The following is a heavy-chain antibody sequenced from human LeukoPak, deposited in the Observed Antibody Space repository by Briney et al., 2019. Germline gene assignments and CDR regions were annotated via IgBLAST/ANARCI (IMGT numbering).Heavy chain of an antibody. CDR3: ARVLIGAAVSDAFDI. Sequence: PSETLSLTCTVSGGSIGSSSYSWGWIRQPPGKGLEWIGNLYHGGYTSFNPSLKSRVTISIDTSVNQFSLSLTSVTAADTAVFYCARVLIGAAVSDAFDIWGQGTMVTVSS. V-gene: IGHV4-39*07. CDR1: GGSIGSSSYS. D-gene: IGHD6-13*01. CDR2: LYHGGYT. J-gene: IGHJ3*02.